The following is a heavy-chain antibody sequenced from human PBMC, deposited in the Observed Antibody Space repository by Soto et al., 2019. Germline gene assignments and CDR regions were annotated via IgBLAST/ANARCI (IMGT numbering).Heavy chain of an antibody. V-gene: IGHV4-4*02. CDR1: GGSISSSNW. CDR2: IYHSGNT. CDR3: GRPRGDILAGNGVFDI. Sequence: SETLSLTCAVSGGSISSSNWWSWVRQPPGKGLEWIGEIYHSGNTNYNPSLKSRVTISIDKSKKQFSVKLSSVTAADTAVYYRGRPRGDILAGNGVFDIGGQGTMVT. D-gene: IGHD3-9*01. J-gene: IGHJ3*02.